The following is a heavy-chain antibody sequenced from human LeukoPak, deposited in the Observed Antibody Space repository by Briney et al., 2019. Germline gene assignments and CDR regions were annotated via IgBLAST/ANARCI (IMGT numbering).Heavy chain of an antibody. CDR1: GYPFNNYY. Sequence: ASVKVSCKASGYPFNNYYIHWVRQAPGQGLEWMGMLNPTDDSTTYAQKFRGRVTMTRDTSTSMVYMELSSLRSEETAVYYCARGPLGPFWYFDLWGRGTLVTVSS. J-gene: IGHJ2*01. CDR3: ARGPLGPFWYFDL. V-gene: IGHV1-46*02. CDR2: LNPTDDST. D-gene: IGHD3-16*01.